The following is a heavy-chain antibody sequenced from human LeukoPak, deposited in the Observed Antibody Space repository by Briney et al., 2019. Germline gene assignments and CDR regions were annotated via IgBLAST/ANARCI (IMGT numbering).Heavy chain of an antibody. CDR1: GYTFTGYY. J-gene: IGHJ4*02. Sequence: ASVMVSCKASGYTFTGYYMHWVRQAPGQGLEWMGRINPNSGVTSYAQKFRGRVTLARDTSINTAYMQLSSLRSDDTAVYFCARGFLSAAGPFDYWGQGSLVTVSS. D-gene: IGHD6-13*01. V-gene: IGHV1-2*06. CDR2: INPNSGVT. CDR3: ARGFLSAAGPFDY.